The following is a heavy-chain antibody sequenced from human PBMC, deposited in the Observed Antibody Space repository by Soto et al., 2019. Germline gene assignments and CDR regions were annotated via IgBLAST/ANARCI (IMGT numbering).Heavy chain of an antibody. V-gene: IGHV3-30*18. CDR2: ISYDGSNK. D-gene: IGHD6-13*01. J-gene: IGHJ3*02. CDR3: AKDPGIAAAGTFYAFDI. CDR1: GFTFSSYG. Sequence: GGSLRLSCAASGFTFSSYGMHWVRQAPGKGLEWVAVISYDGSNKYYADSVKGRFTISRDNSKNTLYLQMNSLRAEDTAVYYCAKDPGIAAAGTFYAFDIWGQGTMVTVSS.